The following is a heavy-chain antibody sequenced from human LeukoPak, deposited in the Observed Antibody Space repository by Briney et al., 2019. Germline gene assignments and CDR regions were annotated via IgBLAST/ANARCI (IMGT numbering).Heavy chain of an antibody. Sequence: GGSLRLSCAASGFTFGSYAMSWVRQAPGKGLEWVSAISGSGSNTYYTDSVKGRFTISRDNSKNTLYLQMKSLRAEDTAVYYCAKGRTYSSGWYFIDDYWGQGTLVTVSS. CDR3: AKGRTYSSGWYFIDDY. CDR1: GFTFGSYA. CDR2: ISGSGSNT. J-gene: IGHJ4*02. V-gene: IGHV3-23*01. D-gene: IGHD6-19*01.